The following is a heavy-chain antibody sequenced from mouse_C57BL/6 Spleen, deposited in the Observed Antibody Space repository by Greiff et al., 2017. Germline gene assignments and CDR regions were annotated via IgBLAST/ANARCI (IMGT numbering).Heavy chain of an antibody. CDR2: ISYDGSN. V-gene: IGHV3-6*01. CDR3: ARGGSMDY. Sequence: EVKLVESGPGLVKPSQSLSLTCSVTGYSIPSGYYWNWIRQFPGNKMEWMGYISYDGSNNYNPSLKNRISITRDTSKNQFFLKLNSVTTEDTATYYCARGGSMDYWGQGTSVTVSS. J-gene: IGHJ4*01. CDR1: GYSIPSGYY.